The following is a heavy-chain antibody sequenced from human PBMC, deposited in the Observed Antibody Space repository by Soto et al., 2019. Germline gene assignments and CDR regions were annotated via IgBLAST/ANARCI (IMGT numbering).Heavy chain of an antibody. Sequence: ASVKVSCKASGYTFTSYGISWVRQAPGQGLEWMGWISAYNGNTNYAQKLQGRVTMTTDTSTSTAYMELRSLRSDDTAVYYCARASYCGGHCYSPDVGYYYYGMDVWGQGTTVTVSS. D-gene: IGHD2-21*02. CDR1: GYTFTSYG. V-gene: IGHV1-18*01. CDR2: ISAYNGNT. J-gene: IGHJ6*02. CDR3: ARASYCGGHCYSPDVGYYYYGMDV.